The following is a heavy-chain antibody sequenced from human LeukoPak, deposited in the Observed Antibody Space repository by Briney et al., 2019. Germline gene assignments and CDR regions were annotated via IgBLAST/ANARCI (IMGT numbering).Heavy chain of an antibody. CDR1: GFTFSSYG. J-gene: IGHJ6*02. CDR2: ISYDGSNK. CDR3: ARWIDEDYYYYGMDV. V-gene: IGHV3-30*03. D-gene: IGHD2-2*03. Sequence: GRSLRLSCAASGFTFSSYGMHWVRQAPGKGLEWVAVISYDGSNKYYADSVKGRFTISRDNSKNTLYLQMNSLRAEDTAVYYCARWIDEDYYYYGMDVWGQGTTVTVSS.